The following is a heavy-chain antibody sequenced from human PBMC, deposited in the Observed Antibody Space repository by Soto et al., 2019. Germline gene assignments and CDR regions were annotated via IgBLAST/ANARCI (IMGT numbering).Heavy chain of an antibody. J-gene: IGHJ4*02. D-gene: IGHD6-19*01. CDR3: AKGGRQWLVTSDFNY. Sequence: VQLVESGGGVVQPGRSLRLSCAASGFTFSDYAMHWVRQAPGKGLEWVAVVSHDGRNTHYADSVKGRFTISRDSSNNTVPRQITSPTAEAPGVYYCAKGGRQWLVTSDFNYWGQGALVTVSS. V-gene: IGHV3-30*18. CDR2: VSHDGRNT. CDR1: GFTFSDYA.